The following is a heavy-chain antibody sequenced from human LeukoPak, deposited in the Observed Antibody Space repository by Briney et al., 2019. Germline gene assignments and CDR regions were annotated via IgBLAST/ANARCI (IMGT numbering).Heavy chain of an antibody. CDR2: INHSGST. CDR1: GGPFSGYS. V-gene: IGHV4-34*01. Sequence: PSETLSLTCAVYGGPFSGYSWTWIRQPPGKGLEWIGEINHSGSTNYNPSLKSRVTISLNTSKNQFSLKLSSVTAADTAVYYCARQKGLAVAGHYYFYYYMDVWGKGTTVTVSS. CDR3: ARQKGLAVAGHYYFYYYMDV. D-gene: IGHD6-19*01. J-gene: IGHJ6*03.